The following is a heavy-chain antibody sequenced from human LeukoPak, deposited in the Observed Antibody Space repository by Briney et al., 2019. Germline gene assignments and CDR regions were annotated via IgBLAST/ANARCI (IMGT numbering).Heavy chain of an antibody. CDR3: AKEGYYDILTGYPDY. CDR1: GFTFSSYG. D-gene: IGHD3-9*01. CDR2: IWYDGSNK. J-gene: IGHJ4*02. V-gene: IGHV3-33*06. Sequence: PGGSLRLSXAASGFTFSSYGMHWIRQAPGKGLEWVAVIWYDGSNKYYADSVKDRFTISRDNSKNTLYLQMNSLRAEDTAVYYCAKEGYYDILTGYPDYWGQGTLVTVSS.